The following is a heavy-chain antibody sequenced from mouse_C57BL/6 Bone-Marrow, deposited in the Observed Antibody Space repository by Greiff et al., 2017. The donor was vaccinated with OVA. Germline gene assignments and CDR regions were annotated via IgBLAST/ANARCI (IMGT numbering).Heavy chain of an antibody. V-gene: IGHV1-64*01. CDR2: IHPNSGST. Sequence: QVQLKQPGAELVKPGASVKLSCKASGYTFTSYWMHWVKQRPGQGLEWIGMIHPNSGSTNYNEKFKSKATLTVDKSSSTAYMQLSSLTSEDSAVYYCARGRLRRWYFDVWGTGTTVTVSS. D-gene: IGHD2-2*01. J-gene: IGHJ1*03. CDR3: ARGRLRRWYFDV. CDR1: GYTFTSYW.